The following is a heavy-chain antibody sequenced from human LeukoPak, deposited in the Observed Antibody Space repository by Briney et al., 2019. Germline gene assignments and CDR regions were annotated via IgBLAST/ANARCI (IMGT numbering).Heavy chain of an antibody. CDR1: GGSISIYY. CDR3: ARLGAGRNFDY. Sequence: SETLSLTCTVSGGSISIYYWSWIRQPPGKGLEWIGYIYYSGSTDYNPSLKSRVTISVDTSKNQFSLRLSSVTAADTAVYYCARLGAGRNFDYWGQGTLVTVSS. CDR2: IYYSGST. D-gene: IGHD1-26*01. V-gene: IGHV4-59*08. J-gene: IGHJ4*02.